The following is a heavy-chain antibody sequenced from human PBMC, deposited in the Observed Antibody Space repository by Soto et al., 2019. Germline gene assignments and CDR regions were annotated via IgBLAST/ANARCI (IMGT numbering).Heavy chain of an antibody. CDR1: GFTFNSYS. Sequence: GGSLRLSCAASGFTFNSYSIKWVRQAPGKGLEWVAVIWYDGSNKYYADSVKGRFTISRDNSKNTLYLQMNSLRAEDTAVYYCHSSGYSIDAFDIWGQGTMVTVSS. D-gene: IGHD3-22*01. J-gene: IGHJ3*02. V-gene: IGHV3-33*08. CDR2: IWYDGSNK. CDR3: HSSGYSIDAFDI.